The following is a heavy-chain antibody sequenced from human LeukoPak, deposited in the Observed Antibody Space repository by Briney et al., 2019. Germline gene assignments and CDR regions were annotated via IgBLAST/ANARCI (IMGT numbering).Heavy chain of an antibody. CDR3: ATVEYDYIWGRLGHFDY. V-gene: IGHV1-69*05. J-gene: IGHJ4*02. Sequence: SVKVSCKASGGTFSSYAISWVRQAPGQGLEWMGGIIPIFGTANYVQKFQGRVTITTDESTSTAYMELSSLRSEDTALYYCATVEYDYIWGRLGHFDYWGQGTLVTVSS. D-gene: IGHD3-16*01. CDR2: IIPIFGTA. CDR1: GGTFSSYA.